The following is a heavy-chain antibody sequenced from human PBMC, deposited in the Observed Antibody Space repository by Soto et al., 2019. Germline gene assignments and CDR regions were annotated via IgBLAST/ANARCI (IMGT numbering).Heavy chain of an antibody. J-gene: IGHJ4*02. D-gene: IGHD3-22*01. CDR1: GGSISSGGYY. CDR3: ARGFYDSSGYSNPFDF. Sequence: SETLSLTCTVSGGSISSGGYYWSWIRQHPGKGLEWIGYIYYSGSTYYNPSLKSRVTISVDTSKNQFSLKLSSVTAADTALYYCARGFYDSSGYSNPFDFWGPGILVTVSS. CDR2: IYYSGST. V-gene: IGHV4-31*03.